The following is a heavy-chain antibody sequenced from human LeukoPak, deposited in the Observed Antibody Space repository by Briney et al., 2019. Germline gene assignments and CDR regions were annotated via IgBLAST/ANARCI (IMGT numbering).Heavy chain of an antibody. V-gene: IGHV3-23*01. CDR2: ISGSGGST. CDR3: AKDVGDYGDYFSWFDP. Sequence: PGGSLRLSCSPSGFTFSIHAMSWVRQAPGKGLESVSAISGSGGSTYYADSVKGRFTISRDNYKNTLYLQMNSLRAEDTAVYYCAKDVGDYGDYFSWFDPWGQGTLVTVSS. J-gene: IGHJ5*02. CDR1: GFTFSIHA. D-gene: IGHD4-17*01.